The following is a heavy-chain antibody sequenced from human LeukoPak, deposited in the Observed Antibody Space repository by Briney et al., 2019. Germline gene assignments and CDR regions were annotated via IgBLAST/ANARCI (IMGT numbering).Heavy chain of an antibody. Sequence: GRSLRLSCAASGFTFRTYGIHWVRQAPGKGLEWVAVISYDGSNKYYADSVKGRFTISRDNSKNSLSLHMSSLRVEDTALYFCAKEEFWRFDFWGQGTLVTVS. V-gene: IGHV3-30*18. CDR3: AKEEFWRFDF. CDR2: ISYDGSNK. D-gene: IGHD1-1*01. J-gene: IGHJ4*02. CDR1: GFTFRTYG.